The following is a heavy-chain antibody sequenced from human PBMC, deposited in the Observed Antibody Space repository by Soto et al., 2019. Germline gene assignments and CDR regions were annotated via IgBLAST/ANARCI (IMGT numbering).Heavy chain of an antibody. V-gene: IGHV3-11*01. D-gene: IGHD4-17*01. CDR2: ISSGAKTV. Sequence: QVRLVESGGGLVKPGGSLRLSCAASGFIFSDYYMSWIRQAPGKGLEWVSYISSGAKTVHYADSVKGRFTVSRDNTKKSLYLDLNSLIAEDTAVSFCARDTLPSDHGLGWDVWGHGTTVYVSS. CDR1: GFIFSDYY. CDR3: ARDTLPSDHGLGWDV. J-gene: IGHJ6*02.